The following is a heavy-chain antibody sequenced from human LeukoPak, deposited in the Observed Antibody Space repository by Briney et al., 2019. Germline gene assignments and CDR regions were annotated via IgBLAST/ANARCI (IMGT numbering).Heavy chain of an antibody. CDR3: AGRRRNGYNYSDY. CDR2: INSDGSST. J-gene: IGHJ4*02. D-gene: IGHD5-24*01. CDR1: GFTFSSYW. V-gene: IGHV3-74*01. Sequence: SGGSLRLSCAVSGFTFSSYWMYWVRQAPEKGLVWVSRINSDGSSTVYADSVKGRFTISRDNAKNTLYLQMNSLRAEDTAVYYCAGRRRNGYNYSDYWGQGTLVTVSS.